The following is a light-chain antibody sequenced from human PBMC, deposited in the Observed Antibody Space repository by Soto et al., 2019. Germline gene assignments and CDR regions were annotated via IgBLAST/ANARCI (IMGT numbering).Light chain of an antibody. CDR2: GAC. J-gene: IGKJ1*01. CDR3: QSET. V-gene: IGKV3-20*01. CDR1: QSVSSSY. Sequence: EIVATKWPLFLPLSQGERATFSCRASQSVSSSYLAWYQQKPRHAPRLLINGACSRATGSPDRFGSSWSGTVSTLNPKNLEAYYFEQYYGQSETFGQGTKV.